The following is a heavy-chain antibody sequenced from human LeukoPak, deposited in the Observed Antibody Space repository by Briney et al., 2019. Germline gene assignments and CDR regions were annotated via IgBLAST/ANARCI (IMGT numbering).Heavy chain of an antibody. Sequence: QAGGSLRLSCAASGFTFSSYWMSRVRQAPGKGLEWVANIKQDGSEEYYVDSVKGRFSISRDNAKNSLYLQMNSLRAEDTAVYYCARDPYGDYYYGMDVWGKGTTVTVSS. D-gene: IGHD4-17*01. CDR2: IKQDGSEE. V-gene: IGHV3-7*03. J-gene: IGHJ6*04. CDR1: GFTFSSYW. CDR3: ARDPYGDYYYGMDV.